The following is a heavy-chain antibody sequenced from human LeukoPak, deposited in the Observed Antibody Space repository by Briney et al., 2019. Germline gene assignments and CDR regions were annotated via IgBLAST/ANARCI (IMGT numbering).Heavy chain of an antibody. V-gene: IGHV4-39*01. Sequence: SETLSLTCTVSGGSITSRSYYWGWIRQPPGKGLEWIGSIYYSGTTYYNPSLESRVAISVDTCKNQFSLRLTSVTAADTAVYFCARQTGFWSGYQLYFDYWGQGSLVTVSS. CDR2: IYYSGTT. CDR3: ARQTGFWSGYQLYFDY. CDR1: GGSITSRSYY. D-gene: IGHD3-3*01. J-gene: IGHJ4*02.